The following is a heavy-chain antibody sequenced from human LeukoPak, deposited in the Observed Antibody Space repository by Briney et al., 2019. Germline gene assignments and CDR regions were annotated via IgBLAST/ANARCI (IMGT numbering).Heavy chain of an antibody. CDR3: ATIGTGDYREDS. Sequence: GGSLRLSCAASGFTLSSYAMSWVRQAPGKGLEWVSVIYAGDTIHYADSVKSRFTISRDNSKNTVYLQMNSLRAEDTALYYCATIGTGDYREDSWGQGTLVTVSS. D-gene: IGHD3/OR15-3a*01. V-gene: IGHV3-66*01. CDR1: GFTLSSYA. CDR2: IYAGDTI. J-gene: IGHJ4*02.